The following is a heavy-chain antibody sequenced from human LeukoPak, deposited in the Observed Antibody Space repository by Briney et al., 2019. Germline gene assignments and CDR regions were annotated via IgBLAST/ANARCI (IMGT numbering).Heavy chain of an antibody. CDR3: ATGRVDDFWSGFDY. Sequence: SVKVSCKASGGTFSSYAISWVRQAPGQGLEWMGRIIPILGIANYAQKFQGRVTMTEDTSTDTAYMELSSLRSEDTAVYYCATGRVDDFWSGFDYWGQGTLVTVSS. CDR1: GGTFSSYA. CDR2: IIPILGIA. D-gene: IGHD3-3*01. V-gene: IGHV1-69*04. J-gene: IGHJ4*02.